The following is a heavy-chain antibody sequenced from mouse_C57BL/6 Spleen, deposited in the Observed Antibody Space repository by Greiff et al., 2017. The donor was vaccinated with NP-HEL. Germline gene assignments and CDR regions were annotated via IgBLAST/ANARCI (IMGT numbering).Heavy chain of an antibody. CDR2: INPNNGGT. CDR1: GYTFTDYY. CDR3: ARDYDYDDGYAMDY. D-gene: IGHD2-4*01. J-gene: IGHJ4*01. V-gene: IGHV1-26*01. Sequence: VQLQQSGPELVKPGASVKISCKASGYTFTDYYMNWVKQSHGKSLEWIGDINPNNGGTSYNQKFKGKATLTVDKSSSTAYMELRSLTSEDSAVYYCARDYDYDDGYAMDYWGQGTSVTVSS.